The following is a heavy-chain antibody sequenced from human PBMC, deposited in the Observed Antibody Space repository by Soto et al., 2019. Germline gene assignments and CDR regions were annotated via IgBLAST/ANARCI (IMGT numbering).Heavy chain of an antibody. CDR2: IDWDDDK. CDR3: ARIPTLVIVATTPRGEYYYYYGMDV. CDR1: RFSLPPIGIW. D-gene: IGHD5-12*01. J-gene: IGHJ6*02. Sequence: SGPKLVNPPPTPTLTYPFLRFSLPPIGIWLNPVPHAPGKALGWRAIIDWDDDKSYSTSLKTRLTISKDTSKNQVVLTMTNMDPVDTATYYCARIPTLVIVATTPRGEYYYYYGMDVWGQGTTVTVSS. V-gene: IGHV2-70*20.